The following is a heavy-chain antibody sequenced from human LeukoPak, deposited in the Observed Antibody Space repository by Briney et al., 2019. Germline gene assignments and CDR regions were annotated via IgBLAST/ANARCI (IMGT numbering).Heavy chain of an antibody. D-gene: IGHD6-13*01. CDR3: ARDAPQVPAAGVLAS. Sequence: GGSLRLSCAASGFTVITNDMTWVRQAPGKGPEWVSVMYSGGDTYYADSVKGRFTFSRDISKNTLYLQMNGLRTEDTAMYYCARDAPQVPAAGVLASWGQGTLVTVSS. CDR2: MYSGGDT. V-gene: IGHV3-53*01. J-gene: IGHJ5*02. CDR1: GFTVITND.